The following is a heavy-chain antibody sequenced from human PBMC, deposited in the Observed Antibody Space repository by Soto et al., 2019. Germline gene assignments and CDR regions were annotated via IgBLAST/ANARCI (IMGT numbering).Heavy chain of an antibody. Sequence: LGESLKISCKGSGYSFTSYWIGWVRQMPGKGLEWMGIIYPGDSDTRYSPSFQGQVTISADKSISTAYLQWSSLKASDTAMYYCARPPTTADDALDIWGQGTMVTVSS. CDR3: ARPPTTADDALDI. CDR1: GYSFTSYW. J-gene: IGHJ3*02. CDR2: IYPGDSDT. V-gene: IGHV5-51*01. D-gene: IGHD4-17*01.